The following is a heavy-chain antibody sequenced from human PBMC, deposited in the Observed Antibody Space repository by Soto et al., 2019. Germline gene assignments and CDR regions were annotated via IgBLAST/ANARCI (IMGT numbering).Heavy chain of an antibody. V-gene: IGHV3-30-3*01. D-gene: IGHD5-18*01. CDR2: ISYDGSNK. J-gene: IGHJ3*02. CDR3: ARESGYGAFDI. Sequence: GGSLRLSCAASGFTFSSYAMHWVRQAPGKGLEWVAVISYDGSNKYYADSVKGRFTISRDNSKNTLYLQMNSLRAEDTAVYYCARESGYGAFDIWGQGTRVTVSS. CDR1: GFTFSSYA.